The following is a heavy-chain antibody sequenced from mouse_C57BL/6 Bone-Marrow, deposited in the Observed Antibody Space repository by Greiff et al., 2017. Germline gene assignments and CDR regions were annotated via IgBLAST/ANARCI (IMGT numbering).Heavy chain of an antibody. CDR3: ARVRFITSEGY. D-gene: IGHD1-1*01. Sequence: QVQLKESGAELARPGASVKLSCKASGYTFTSYGISWVKQRTGQGLEWIGEIYPRSGNTYYNEKFKGKATLTADKSSSTAYMELRSLTSEDAAVYFCARVRFITSEGYGGQGTTLTVSS. J-gene: IGHJ2*01. CDR1: GYTFTSYG. CDR2: IYPRSGNT. V-gene: IGHV1-81*01.